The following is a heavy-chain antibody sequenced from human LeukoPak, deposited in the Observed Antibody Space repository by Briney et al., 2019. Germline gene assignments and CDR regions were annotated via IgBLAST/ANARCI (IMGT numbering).Heavy chain of an antibody. V-gene: IGHV3-21*04. CDR3: ARVWRYYDSSGYYYLSAFDI. J-gene: IGHJ3*02. D-gene: IGHD3-22*01. CDR1: GFTFSLYA. Sequence: PGGSLRLSCAASGFTFSLYAMTWVRQAPKKGLEWVSSISSSSSYIYYADSVKGRFTISRDNAKNSLYLQMNSLRAEDTAVYYCARVWRYYDSSGYYYLSAFDIWGQGTMVTVSS. CDR2: ISSSSSYI.